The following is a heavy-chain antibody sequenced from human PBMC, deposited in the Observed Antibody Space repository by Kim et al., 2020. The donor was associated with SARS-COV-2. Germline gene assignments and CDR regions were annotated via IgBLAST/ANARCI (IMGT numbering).Heavy chain of an antibody. CDR3: ARDGGNWNYGIDY. D-gene: IGHD1-7*01. J-gene: IGHJ4*02. V-gene: IGHV1-2*02. CDR1: GYTFTGYY. CDR2: INPNSGGT. Sequence: ASVKVSCKASGYTFTGYYMHWVRQAPGQGLEWMGWINPNSGGTNYAQKFQGRVTMTRDTSISTAYMELSRLRSDDTAVYYCARDGGNWNYGIDYWGQGTLVTVSS.